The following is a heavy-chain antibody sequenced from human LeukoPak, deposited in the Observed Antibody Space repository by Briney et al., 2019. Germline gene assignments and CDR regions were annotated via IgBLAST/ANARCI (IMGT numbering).Heavy chain of an antibody. V-gene: IGHV4-39*01. CDR2: IYYSGST. J-gene: IGHJ4*02. CDR3: ARVPQQWLVNWGDYFDY. D-gene: IGHD6-19*01. CDR1: GGSISSSSYY. Sequence: SETPSLTCTVSGGSISSSSYYWGWIRQPPGKGLEWIGSIYYSGSTYYNPSLKSRVTISVDTSKNQFSLKLSSVTAADTAVYYCARVPQQWLVNWGDYFDYWGQGTLVTVSS.